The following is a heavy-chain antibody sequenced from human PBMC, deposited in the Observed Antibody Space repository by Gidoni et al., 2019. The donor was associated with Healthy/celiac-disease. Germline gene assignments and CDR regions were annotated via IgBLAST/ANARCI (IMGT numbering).Heavy chain of an antibody. J-gene: IGHJ6*02. V-gene: IGHV1-69*01. CDR2: IIPIFGTA. CDR3: ARVRVVVAAMDYGMDV. CDR1: GGTFSSYA. D-gene: IGHD2-15*01. Sequence: QVQLVQSGAEVKKPGSSVKVSCKASGGTFSSYAIRWVRQAPGQGLEWMGGIIPIFGTANYAQKFQGRVTITADESTSTAYMELSSLRSEDTAVYYCARVRVVVAAMDYGMDVWGQGTTVTVSS.